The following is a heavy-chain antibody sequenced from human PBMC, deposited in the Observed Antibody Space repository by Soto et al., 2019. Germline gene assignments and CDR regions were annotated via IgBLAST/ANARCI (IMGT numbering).Heavy chain of an antibody. J-gene: IGHJ2*01. V-gene: IGHV3-30-3*01. D-gene: IGHD6-6*01. CDR1: GFTFSSYA. CDR3: AKEEGGSSSPGWYFDL. CDR2: ISCDGSNK. Sequence: GGSLRLSCAASGFTFSSYAMHWVRQAPGKGLEWVAVISCDGSNKYYADSVKGRFTISRDNSKNTLYLQMNSLRAEDTAVYYCAKEEGGSSSPGWYFDLWGRGTLVTVSS.